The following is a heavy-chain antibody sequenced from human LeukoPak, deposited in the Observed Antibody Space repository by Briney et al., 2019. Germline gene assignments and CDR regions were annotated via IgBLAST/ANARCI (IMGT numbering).Heavy chain of an antibody. J-gene: IGHJ3*02. D-gene: IGHD3-22*01. CDR1: GGSIRSYY. CDR2: IYNSGST. V-gene: IGHV4-59*01. Sequence: SETLSLTCTVSGGSIRSYYWSWIRQPPGKGLEWIGYIYNSGSTNYTPSLKSRVTISVDTSKNQFSLKLSSVTAADTAVYYCARDFKYYDSSGYYAFDIWGQGTMVTVSS. CDR3: ARDFKYYDSSGYYAFDI.